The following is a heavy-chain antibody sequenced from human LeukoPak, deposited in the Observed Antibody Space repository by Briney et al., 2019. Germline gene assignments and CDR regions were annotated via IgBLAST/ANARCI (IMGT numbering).Heavy chain of an antibody. Sequence: ASVKVSCKAYGYTFTGYFMHWVRQAPGQGLEWMGWINPNSGGTHYARKFQGRVTMTRDTSISTAYMELSRLRSDDTAVYYCARDPGYSSPRGDYWGQGTLVTVSS. D-gene: IGHD5-18*01. J-gene: IGHJ4*02. CDR3: ARDPGYSSPRGDY. V-gene: IGHV1-2*02. CDR1: GYTFTGYF. CDR2: INPNSGGT.